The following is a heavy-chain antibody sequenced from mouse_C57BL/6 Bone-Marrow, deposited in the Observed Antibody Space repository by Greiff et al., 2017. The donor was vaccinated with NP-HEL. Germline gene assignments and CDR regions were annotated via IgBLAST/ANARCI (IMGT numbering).Heavy chain of an antibody. J-gene: IGHJ4*01. CDR2: IDPETGGT. Sequence: QVQLKQSGAELVRPGASVTLSCKASGYTFTDYEMHWVKQTPVHGLEWIGAIDPETGGTAYNQKFKGKAILTADKSSSTAYMELRSLTSEDSAVYYCTRRYSVYYAMDYWGQGTSVTVSS. V-gene: IGHV1-15*01. CDR3: TRRYSVYYAMDY. CDR1: GYTFTDYE. D-gene: IGHD2-12*01.